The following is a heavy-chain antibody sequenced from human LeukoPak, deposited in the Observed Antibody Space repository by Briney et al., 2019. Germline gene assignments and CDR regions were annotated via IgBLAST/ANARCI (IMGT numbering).Heavy chain of an antibody. J-gene: IGHJ5*02. D-gene: IGHD6-6*01. Sequence: TPSETLSLTCTVSGGSISSYYWSWIRQPPGKGLEWIGEINHSGSTNYNPSLKSRVTISVDTSKNQFSLKLSSVTAADTAVYYCARAPGYSSSSGGLDPWGQGTLVTVSS. CDR3: ARAPGYSSSSGGLDP. CDR1: GGSISSYY. V-gene: IGHV4-34*01. CDR2: INHSGST.